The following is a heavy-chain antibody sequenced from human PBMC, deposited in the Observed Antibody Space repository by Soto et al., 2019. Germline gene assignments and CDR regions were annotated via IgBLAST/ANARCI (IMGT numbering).Heavy chain of an antibody. CDR1: GFRFSDYY. CDR2: IRHKPKSYTT. CDR3: TRGNNGLDI. J-gene: IGHJ3*02. V-gene: IGHV3-72*01. D-gene: IGHD2-8*01. Sequence: EVQLVESGGGLVQPGGSLRLSCEASGFRFSDYYMDWVRQAPGTGLEWVGRIRHKPKSYTTEYAASVRGRFTISRDDSRSSLYLQMMGLKTEDTAVYYCTRGNNGLDIWGQGTVVTVSS.